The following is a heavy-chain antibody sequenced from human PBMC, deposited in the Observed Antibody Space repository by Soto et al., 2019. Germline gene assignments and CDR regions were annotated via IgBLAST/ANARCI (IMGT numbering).Heavy chain of an antibody. D-gene: IGHD6-13*01. CDR3: ARDTQQSLGWFDP. CDR1: VFPFSSYA. V-gene: IGHV3-30-3*01. CDR2: ISYDGSNK. Sequence: SLRLSCAASVFPFSSYAMHWVRQSPGKGLEWVAVISYDGSNKYYADSVKGRFTISRDNSKNTLYLQMNSLRAEDTAVYYCARDTQQSLGWFDPWGQGTLVTVSS. J-gene: IGHJ5*02.